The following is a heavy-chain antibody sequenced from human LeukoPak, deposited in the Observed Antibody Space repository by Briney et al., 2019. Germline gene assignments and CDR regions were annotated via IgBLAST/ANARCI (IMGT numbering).Heavy chain of an antibody. CDR3: ARGEGILRFSPICDY. CDR1: GFTFSDYY. CDR2: ISSSGSTI. V-gene: IGHV3-11*04. D-gene: IGHD3-3*01. Sequence: GGSLRLSCAASGFTFSDYYMSWIRQAPGKWLEWVSYISSSGSTIYYADSVKGRFTISRDNAKNSLYLQMNSLRAEDTAVYYCARGEGILRFSPICDYWGQGTLVNVSS. J-gene: IGHJ4*02.